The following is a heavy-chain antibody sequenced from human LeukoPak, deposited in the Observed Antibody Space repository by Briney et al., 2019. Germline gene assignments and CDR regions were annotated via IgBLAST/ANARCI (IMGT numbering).Heavy chain of an antibody. CDR2: ISYDGSNK. J-gene: IGHJ4*02. V-gene: IGHV3-30-3*01. D-gene: IGHD3-10*01. Sequence: GRSLRLSCAASGFTFSSYAMHWVRQAPGKGLEWVAVISYDGSNKYYADSVKGRFTISRDNSKNTLYLQMNSLRAEDTAVYYCARDREGTFGESLLDYWGQGTLVTVSS. CDR3: ARDREGTFGESLLDY. CDR1: GFTFSSYA.